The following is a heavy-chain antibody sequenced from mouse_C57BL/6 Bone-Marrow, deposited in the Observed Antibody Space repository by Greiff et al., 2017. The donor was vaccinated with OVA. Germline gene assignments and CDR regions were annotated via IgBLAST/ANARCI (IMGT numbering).Heavy chain of an antibody. CDR1: GFNIKDYY. V-gene: IGHV14-2*01. CDR3: ARSLITTVVARYFDV. Sequence: VQLQQSGAELVKPGASVKLSCTASGFNIKDYYMHWVKQRTEQGLEWIGRIDPEDGETKYAPKFPGKATITADTSSNTAYLQLSSLTSEDTAVYYCARSLITTVVARYFDVWGTGTTVTVSS. D-gene: IGHD1-1*01. CDR2: IDPEDGET. J-gene: IGHJ1*03.